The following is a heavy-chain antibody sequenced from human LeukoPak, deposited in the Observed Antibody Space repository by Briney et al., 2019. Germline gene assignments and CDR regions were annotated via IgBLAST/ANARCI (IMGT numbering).Heavy chain of an antibody. CDR1: GGSISSDY. J-gene: IGHJ4*01. D-gene: IGHD1-1*01. Sequence: PSETLSLTCTVSGGSISSDYWSWIRQPPGKGLEWIGYIYYSGSTNYNPSLKSRVTISVDTSKNQFSLKLSSVTAADTAVYYCARHMGLGYTYFYPYFDYWGQGTLVTVSS. V-gene: IGHV4-59*08. CDR2: IYYSGST. CDR3: ARHMGLGYTYFYPYFDY.